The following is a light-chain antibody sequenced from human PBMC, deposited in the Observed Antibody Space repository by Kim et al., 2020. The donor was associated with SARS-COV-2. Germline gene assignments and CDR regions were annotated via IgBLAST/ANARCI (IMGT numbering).Light chain of an antibody. V-gene: IGLV3-1*01. CDR1: KLGDKY. Sequence: VSPGQTASITCSGDKLGDKYACWYQQKPGQSPVLVIYQDSKRPSGIPERFSGSNSGNTATMTISGTQAMDEADYYCQAWDSSSVVFGGGTQLTVL. CDR3: QAWDSSSVV. J-gene: IGLJ2*01. CDR2: QDS.